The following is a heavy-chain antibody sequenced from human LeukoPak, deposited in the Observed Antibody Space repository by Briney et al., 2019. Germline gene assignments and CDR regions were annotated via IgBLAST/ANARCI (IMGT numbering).Heavy chain of an antibody. J-gene: IGHJ4*02. CDR3: ARLTMVRGVIIRSN. D-gene: IGHD3-10*01. CDR1: GGSISRYY. CDR2: IYYSGST. Sequence: SETLSLTCTVSGGSISRYYWSWIRQPPGKGLEWIGYIYYSGSTNYNPSLKSRVTISVDTSKNQFSLKLSSVTAADTAVYYCARLTMVRGVIIRSNWGQGTLVTVSS. V-gene: IGHV4-59*08.